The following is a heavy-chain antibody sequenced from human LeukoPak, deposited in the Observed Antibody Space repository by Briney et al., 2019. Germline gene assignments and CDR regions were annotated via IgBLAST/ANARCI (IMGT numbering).Heavy chain of an antibody. J-gene: IGHJ5*02. CDR1: GYTFTSYG. Sequence: ASVKVSCKASGYTFTSYGINWVRQAPGQGLEWMGWINPNSGGTNYAQKFQGRVTMTRDTSISTAYMELSRLRSDDTAVYYCAREFSDEAYNWFDPWGQGTLVTVSS. CDR2: INPNSGGT. CDR3: AREFSDEAYNWFDP. V-gene: IGHV1-2*02.